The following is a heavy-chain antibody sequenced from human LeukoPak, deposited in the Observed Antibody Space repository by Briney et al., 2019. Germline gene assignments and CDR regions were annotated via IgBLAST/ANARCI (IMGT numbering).Heavy chain of an antibody. CDR2: INPNSGGT. Sequence: ASVKVSCKASGYTFTGYYMHWVRQAPGQGLEWMGWINPNSGGTNYAQKFQGRVTMTRDTSISTAYMELSRLRSEDTAVYYCARGGIVVGARDAFDIWGQGTMVTVSS. V-gene: IGHV1-2*02. D-gene: IGHD1-26*01. CDR3: ARGGIVVGARDAFDI. CDR1: GYTFTGYY. J-gene: IGHJ3*02.